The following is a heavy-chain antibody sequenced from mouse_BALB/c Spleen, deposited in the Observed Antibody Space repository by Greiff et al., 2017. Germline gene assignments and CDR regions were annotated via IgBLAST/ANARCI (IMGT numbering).Heavy chain of an antibody. D-gene: IGHD2-1*01. Sequence: EVMLVESGPGLVKPSQSLSLTCTVTGYSITSDYAWNWIRQFPGNKLEWMGYISYSGSTSYNPSLKSRISITRDTSKNQFFLQLNSVTTEDTATYYCAREGNYGDWFAYWGQGTLVTVSA. CDR1: GYSITSDYA. CDR2: ISYSGST. CDR3: AREGNYGDWFAY. J-gene: IGHJ3*01. V-gene: IGHV3-2*02.